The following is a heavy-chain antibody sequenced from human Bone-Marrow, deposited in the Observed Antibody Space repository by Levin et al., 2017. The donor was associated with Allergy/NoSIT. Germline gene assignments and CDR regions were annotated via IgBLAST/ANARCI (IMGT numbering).Heavy chain of an antibody. CDR3: ARDLVVVPAADLAYGMDV. J-gene: IGHJ6*02. D-gene: IGHD2-2*01. V-gene: IGHV3-11*01. CDR1: GFTFSDYY. Sequence: GGSLRLSCTASGFTFSDYYMTWIRQAPGKGLEWLSYISASGNNVHYADSVEGRFTISRDNAKNSVYLQMNSLRAEDTAVYYCARDLVVVPAADLAYGMDVWGRGTTVTVSS. CDR2: ISASGNNV.